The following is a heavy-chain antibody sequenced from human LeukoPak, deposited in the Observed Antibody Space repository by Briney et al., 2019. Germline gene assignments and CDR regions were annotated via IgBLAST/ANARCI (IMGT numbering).Heavy chain of an antibody. D-gene: IGHD3-9*01. Sequence: ASVKVSCKASGYTFTGYYIHWVRQAPGQGLEWMGWINPNSGGTNYPQKFQGRVTMTRGTSISTAYMELSRLRSDDTAVYYCARDAPLIYDILTAYSAHGAFDIWGQGTMVTVSS. CDR1: GYTFTGYY. J-gene: IGHJ3*02. CDR2: INPNSGGT. V-gene: IGHV1-2*02. CDR3: ARDAPLIYDILTAYSAHGAFDI.